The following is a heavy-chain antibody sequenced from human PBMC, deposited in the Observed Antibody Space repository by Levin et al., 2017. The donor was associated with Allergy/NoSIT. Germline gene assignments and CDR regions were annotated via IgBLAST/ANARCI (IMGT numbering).Heavy chain of an antibody. CDR3: ARMASAHLDY. CDR1: GGSFSGYY. Sequence: PGGSLRLSCAVYGGSFSGYYWSSIRQPPGKGLEWIGEINHSGSTNYNPSLKSRVTISVDTSKNQFSLKLSSVTAADTAVYYCARMASAHLDYWGQGTLVTVSS. CDR2: INHSGST. J-gene: IGHJ4*02. V-gene: IGHV4-34*01. D-gene: IGHD5-24*01.